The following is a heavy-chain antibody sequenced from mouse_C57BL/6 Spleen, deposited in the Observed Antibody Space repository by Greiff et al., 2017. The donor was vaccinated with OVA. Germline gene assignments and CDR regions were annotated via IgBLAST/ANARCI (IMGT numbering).Heavy chain of an antibody. D-gene: IGHD1-1*01. V-gene: IGHV1-64*01. J-gene: IGHJ4*01. CDR2: IHPNSGSN. CDR1: GYTFTSYW. Sequence: VQLQQPGAELVKPGASVKLSCKASGYTFTSYWMHWVKQRPGQGLEWIGMIHPNSGSNNYNEKFKSKATLTVDKSSSTAYMQLSSLTSEDSAVYYCARGTTVVHYYAMDYWGQGTSVTVSS. CDR3: ARGTTVVHYYAMDY.